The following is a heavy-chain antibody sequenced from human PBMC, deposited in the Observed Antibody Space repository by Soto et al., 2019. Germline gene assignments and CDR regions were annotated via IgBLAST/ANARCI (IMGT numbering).Heavy chain of an antibody. J-gene: IGHJ6*02. Sequence: ASVKVSCKASGYTFTSYGISWVRQAPGQGLEWMGWISAYNGNTNYAQKLQGRVTMTTDTSTSTAYMELRSLRSDDTAVYYCARADCSSTSCYTGEGNYYYGMDVWGQGTTVTVSS. CDR1: GYTFTSYG. V-gene: IGHV1-18*01. D-gene: IGHD2-2*02. CDR2: ISAYNGNT. CDR3: ARADCSSTSCYTGEGNYYYGMDV.